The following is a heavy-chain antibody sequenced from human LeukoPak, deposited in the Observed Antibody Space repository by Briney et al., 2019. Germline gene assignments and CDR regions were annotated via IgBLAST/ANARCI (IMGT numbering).Heavy chain of an antibody. J-gene: IGHJ4*02. CDR1: GFTVSSNY. Sequence: GGSLRLSCAASGFTVSSNYMSWVRQAPGKGLEWVSVIYSGGSTYYADSVKGRFTISRDNSKNTLYLQMNSLRAEDTAVYYCAREYCSSTSCHGQGLFDYWGQGTLVTVSS. CDR3: AREYCSSTSCHGQGLFDY. V-gene: IGHV3-66*01. CDR2: IYSGGST. D-gene: IGHD2-2*01.